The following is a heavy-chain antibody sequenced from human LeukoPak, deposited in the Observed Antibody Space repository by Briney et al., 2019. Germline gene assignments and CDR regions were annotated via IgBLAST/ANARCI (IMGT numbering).Heavy chain of an antibody. V-gene: IGHV3-33*01. D-gene: IGHD6-13*01. CDR3: ARDSSSSWYAFDY. CDR1: GFTFSSYG. CDR2: IWYDGSNK. J-gene: IGHJ4*02. Sequence: PGGSLRFSCAASGFTFSSYGMHWVRQAPGKGLEWVAVIWYDGSNKYYADSVKGRFTISRDNSKNTLYLQMNSLRAEDTAVYYCARDSSSSWYAFDYWGQGTLVTVSS.